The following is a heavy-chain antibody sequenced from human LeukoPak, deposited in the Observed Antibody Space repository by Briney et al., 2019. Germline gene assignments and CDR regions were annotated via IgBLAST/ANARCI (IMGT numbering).Heavy chain of an antibody. V-gene: IGHV4-59*01. CDR2: IFYSGIT. Sequence: PSETLSLTCSVSGGSISPYYWSWIRQPPGKGLEWIGYIFYSGITTYNPSLKSRVTISLDSSKNQFFLRLTSVTAADTAMYYCARAETLAAIYFDFWGQGSLVTVS. CDR1: GGSISPYY. D-gene: IGHD6-25*01. CDR3: ARAETLAAIYFDF. J-gene: IGHJ4*02.